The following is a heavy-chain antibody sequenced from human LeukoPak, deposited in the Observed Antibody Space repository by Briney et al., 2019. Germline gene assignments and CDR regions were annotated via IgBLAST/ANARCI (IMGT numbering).Heavy chain of an antibody. D-gene: IGHD5-24*01. CDR3: ARARRDGYKKPYAFDI. CDR1: GYTFTTYD. V-gene: IGHV1-8*01. CDR2: MSPNSGNT. Sequence: ASVKVSFKASGYTFTTYDINWVRQATGQGLEWMGWMSPNSGNTGYAQKFQGRVTMTRNTSISTAYMELSSLRSEDTAVYYCARARRDGYKKPYAFDIWGQGTMVTVSS. J-gene: IGHJ3*02.